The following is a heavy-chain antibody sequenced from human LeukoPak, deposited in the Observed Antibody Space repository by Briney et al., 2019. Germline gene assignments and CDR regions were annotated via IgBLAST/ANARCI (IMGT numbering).Heavy chain of an antibody. D-gene: IGHD4-23*01. J-gene: IGHJ3*02. CDR1: GFTFSSYS. CDR2: ISSSSSII. Sequence: GGSLRLSCAASGFTFSSYSMNWVRQAPGKGLEWVSYISSSSSIISHADSVRGRFTISRDNAKNSLYLQMNSWRAEDTAVYYCARDSYGGNVPTAFDIWGRGTMVTVSS. V-gene: IGHV3-48*01. CDR3: ARDSYGGNVPTAFDI.